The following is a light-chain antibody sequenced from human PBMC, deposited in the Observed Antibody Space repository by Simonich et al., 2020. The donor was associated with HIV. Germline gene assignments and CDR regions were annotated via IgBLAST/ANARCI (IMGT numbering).Light chain of an antibody. CDR1: SPNIGSNT. Sequence: QSVLTQPPAAYGTPGQRVTISCSGSSPNIGSNTVNCYQHLPGTAPKLLFYSNNQRPSGVPDRFSGSKSGTSASLAISGFQSEDEADYYCQSYDTGLSVVFGGGTKLTVL. CDR3: QSYDTGLSVV. J-gene: IGLJ2*01. V-gene: IGLV1-44*01. CDR2: SNN.